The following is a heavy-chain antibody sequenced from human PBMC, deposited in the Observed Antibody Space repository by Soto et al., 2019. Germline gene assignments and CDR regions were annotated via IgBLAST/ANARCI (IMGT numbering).Heavy chain of an antibody. J-gene: IGHJ4*02. CDR3: TLREDTSRGPIY. Sequence: QITLKESGPTLVKPTQSLTLTCTVSGFSSTTGGMTVGWIRQPPGKAPEWVALSEEYSPSLQSRLTFTKDTSKNQVVLTLTNMGPVDTATYYCTLREDTSRGPIYWGQGILVTVSS. V-gene: IGHV2-5*01. CDR1: GFSSTTGGMT. CDR2: SE. D-gene: IGHD6-13*01.